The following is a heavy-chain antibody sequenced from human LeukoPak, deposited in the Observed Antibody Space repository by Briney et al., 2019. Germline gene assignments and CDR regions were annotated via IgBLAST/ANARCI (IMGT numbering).Heavy chain of an antibody. CDR3: ARQGAAAVPVDY. J-gene: IGHJ4*02. CDR2: IYYSGST. V-gene: IGHV4-59*01. D-gene: IGHD6-13*01. Sequence: SKTLPLTCTAPVGSIISNYWSWIRQPPGKGLEWIGYIYYSGSTNYNPSLKSRVTISVDTSKNQFSLNLSSVTAADTAVYYCARQGAAAVPVDYWGQGILVTVSS. CDR1: VGSIISNY.